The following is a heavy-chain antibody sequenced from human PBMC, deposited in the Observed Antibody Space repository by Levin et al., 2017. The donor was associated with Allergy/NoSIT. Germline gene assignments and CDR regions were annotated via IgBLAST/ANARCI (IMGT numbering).Heavy chain of an antibody. CDR3: ARAPPGIWFGEALNHY. V-gene: IGHV3-21*01. D-gene: IGHD3-10*01. CDR2: ISSSSSYI. Sequence: ETLSLTCAASGFTFSSYSMNWVRQAPGKGLEWVSSISSSSSYIYYADSVKGRFTISRDNAKNSLYLQMNSLRAEDTAVYYCARAPPGIWFGEALNHYWGQGTLVTVSS. CDR1: GFTFSSYS. J-gene: IGHJ4*02.